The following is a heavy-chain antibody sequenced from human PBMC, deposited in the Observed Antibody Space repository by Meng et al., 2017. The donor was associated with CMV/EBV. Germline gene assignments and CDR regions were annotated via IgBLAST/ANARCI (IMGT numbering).Heavy chain of an antibody. CDR1: GFTSSSYW. Sequence: GGSLRLSCAASGFTSSSYWMHWVRQAPGKGLVWVSRINSDGSSTSYADSVKGRFTISRDNAKNTLYLQMNSLRAEDTAVYYCAKRFSLQSLGSSWYVRDYWGQGTLVTVSS. CDR3: AKRFSLQSLGSSWYVRDY. V-gene: IGHV3-74*01. J-gene: IGHJ4*02. D-gene: IGHD6-13*01. CDR2: INSDGSST.